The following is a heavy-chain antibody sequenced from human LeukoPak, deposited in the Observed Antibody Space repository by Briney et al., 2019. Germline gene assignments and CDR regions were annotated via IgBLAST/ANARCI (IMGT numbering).Heavy chain of an antibody. D-gene: IGHD3-22*01. CDR1: GYTLSNHA. CDR3: ARRVYYDSKGGAFDI. V-gene: IGHV1-18*04. J-gene: IGHJ3*02. CDR2: ISADNGNT. Sequence: ASVKVSCKGSGYTLSNHAFSWVRQAPGQGLEWMGWISADNGNTNHAQKFQGRVSLTTDTSTSTAYMELSSLRSEDTAVYYCARRVYYDSKGGAFDIWGQGTMVTVSS.